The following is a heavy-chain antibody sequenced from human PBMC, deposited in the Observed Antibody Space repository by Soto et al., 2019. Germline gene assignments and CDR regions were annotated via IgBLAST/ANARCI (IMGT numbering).Heavy chain of an antibody. D-gene: IGHD1-7*01. V-gene: IGHV3-74*01. Sequence: PGGSLRLSCAASGFTFSSYWMHWVRQAPGKGLVWVSRINSDGSSTSYADSVKGRFTISRDNAKNTLYLQMNSLRAEDTAVYYCARETYNWNYEIDYWGQGTLVTVYS. CDR2: INSDGSST. CDR1: GFTFSSYW. CDR3: ARETYNWNYEIDY. J-gene: IGHJ4*02.